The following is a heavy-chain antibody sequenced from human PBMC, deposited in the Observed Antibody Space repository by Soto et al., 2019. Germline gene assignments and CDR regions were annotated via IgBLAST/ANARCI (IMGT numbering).Heavy chain of an antibody. CDR2: INAGNGNT. D-gene: IGHD3-3*01. CDR3: AREPRITISQYYYYGMDV. Sequence: ASVKVSCKASGYTFTSYAMRWVRQAPGQRLEWMGWINAGNGNTKYSQKFQGRVTITRDTSASTAYMELSSLRSEDTAVYYCAREPRITISQYYYYGMDVWGQGTTVTVSS. CDR1: GYTFTSYA. V-gene: IGHV1-3*01. J-gene: IGHJ6*02.